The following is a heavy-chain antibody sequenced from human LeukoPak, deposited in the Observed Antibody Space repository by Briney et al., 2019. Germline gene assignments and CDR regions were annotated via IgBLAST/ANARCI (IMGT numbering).Heavy chain of an antibody. CDR3: ARDGPSGRRPY. V-gene: IGHV3-21*01. J-gene: IGHJ4*02. D-gene: IGHD3-10*01. CDR2: ISSSSYI. CDR1: GFTFSSYS. Sequence: PGGSLRLSCAASGFTFSSYSMNWVRQAPGKGLEWVSSISSSSYIYYADSVKGRFTISRDNAKNSLYLQMNSLRAEDTAVYYCARDGPSGRRPYWGQGTLVTVSS.